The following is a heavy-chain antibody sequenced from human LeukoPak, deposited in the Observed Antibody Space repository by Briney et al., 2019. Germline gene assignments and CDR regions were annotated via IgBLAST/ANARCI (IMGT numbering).Heavy chain of an antibody. D-gene: IGHD3-22*01. Sequence: GASVKVSCKASGYTFTRYAMNWVRQAPGQGLEGMGVINPSGSSTLYAQKFQGRVTMTRDISTTTDYMELSSLRSEDTAVYYCARVKSYYYDTSDKDAFDIWGQGTMVTVSS. J-gene: IGHJ3*02. CDR3: ARVKSYYYDTSDKDAFDI. CDR1: GYTFTRYA. V-gene: IGHV1-46*01. CDR2: INPSGSST.